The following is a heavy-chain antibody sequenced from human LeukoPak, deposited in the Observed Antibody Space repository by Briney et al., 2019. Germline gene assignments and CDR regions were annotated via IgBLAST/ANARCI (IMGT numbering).Heavy chain of an antibody. Sequence: GGSLRLSCAASGFTFSSYSMNWVRQAPGKGLEWVSSISSSSSYIYYADSVKGRFTNSREHAENSLYLQMNSLRAEDTAVYYCAREEYSGSYYFDYWGQGTLVTVSS. CDR1: GFTFSSYS. J-gene: IGHJ4*02. V-gene: IGHV3-21*01. D-gene: IGHD1-26*01. CDR3: AREEYSGSYYFDY. CDR2: ISSSSSYI.